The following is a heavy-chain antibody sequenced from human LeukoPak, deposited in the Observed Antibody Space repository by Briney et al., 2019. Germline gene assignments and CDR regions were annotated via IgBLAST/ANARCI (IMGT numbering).Heavy chain of an antibody. CDR1: GYSFTTHW. CDR3: ARDSPYSSGWRDAFDI. D-gene: IGHD6-19*01. V-gene: IGHV5-51*01. CDR2: IYPGDSDT. Sequence: GESLKISCKGSGYSFTTHWIGWVRQLPGKGLEWMGIIYPGDSDTRYSPSFQGQVTISADKSISTAYLQWSSLKASDTAMYYCARDSPYSSGWRDAFDIWGQGTMVTVSS. J-gene: IGHJ3*02.